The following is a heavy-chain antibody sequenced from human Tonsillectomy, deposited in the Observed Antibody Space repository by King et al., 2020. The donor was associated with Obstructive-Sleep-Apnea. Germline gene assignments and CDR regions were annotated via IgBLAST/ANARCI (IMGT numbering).Heavy chain of an antibody. Sequence: QLQESGPGLVTPSQTLSLTCTVSGGSIGSGGFYWSWIRQLPGRDLEWVGYIYNGWTSYYNPYLESRLTISVDTSKDQFALKLTSVTAADTVVYYCARDHDRERGIFDYWGQGTLVTVSS. CDR3: ARDHDRERGIFDY. D-gene: IGHD3-10*02. J-gene: IGHJ4*02. CDR2: IYNGWTS. CDR1: GGSIGSGGFY. V-gene: IGHV4-31*03.